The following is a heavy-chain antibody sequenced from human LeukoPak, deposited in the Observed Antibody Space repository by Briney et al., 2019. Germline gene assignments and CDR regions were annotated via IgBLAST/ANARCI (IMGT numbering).Heavy chain of an antibody. Sequence: EASVKVSCKASGDTFSSYAISWVRQAPGQGLEWMGGIIPIFGTANYAQKFQGRVTITADESTSTAYMELSSLRSEDTAVYYCARGPRNQDDYYFDYWGQGTLVTVSS. V-gene: IGHV1-69*13. D-gene: IGHD1-14*01. CDR3: ARGPRNQDDYYFDY. J-gene: IGHJ4*02. CDR1: GDTFSSYA. CDR2: IIPIFGTA.